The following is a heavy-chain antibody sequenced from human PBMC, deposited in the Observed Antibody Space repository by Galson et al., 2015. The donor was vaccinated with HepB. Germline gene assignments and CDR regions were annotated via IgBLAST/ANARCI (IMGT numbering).Heavy chain of an antibody. CDR2: INGGNGDT. CDR3: ARDLEYGGNF. D-gene: IGHD4-23*01. V-gene: IGHV1-3*01. J-gene: IGHJ2*01. Sequence: SVKVSCKASGYTFTRYVMHWVRQAPGQRLEWMGSINGGNGDTKYSENFQGRVTITRDTSASTDYMELSSLKSEDTAVYYCARDLEYGGNFWGRGTLAIVSS. CDR1: GYTFTRYV.